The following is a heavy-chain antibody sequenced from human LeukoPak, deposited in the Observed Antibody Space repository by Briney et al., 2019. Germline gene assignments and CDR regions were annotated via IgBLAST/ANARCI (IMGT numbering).Heavy chain of an antibody. CDR1: GYTFTSYD. CDR2: VNPNSGNT. V-gene: IGHV1-8*01. D-gene: IGHD3-22*01. Sequence: ASVKVSCKASGYTFTSYDINWVRQATGQGLEWMGWVNPNSGNTGYAQKFQGRVTMTRNTATSTVYMDLSSLTSDDTAIYYCARRSDDYDSSAYYHWGLGTLVTVSS. CDR3: ARRSDDYDSSAYYH. J-gene: IGHJ4*02.